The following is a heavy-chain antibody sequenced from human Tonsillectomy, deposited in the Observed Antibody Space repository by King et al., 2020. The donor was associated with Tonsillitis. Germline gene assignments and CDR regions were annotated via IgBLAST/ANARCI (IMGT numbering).Heavy chain of an antibody. CDR2: VHSGDGAT. CDR3: AKGLMGVIQYGMDV. J-gene: IGHJ6*02. D-gene: IGHD3-10*01. V-gene: IGHV3-23*03. CDR1: GFIFSSYA. Sequence: EVQLVESGGGLVQPGGSLRLSCAASGFIFSSYAMTWVRQAPGKGLEWVSVVHSGDGATYYADSVKGRFTISRDNSKNTLYLQMNSLRSGDTAVYFCAKGLMGVIQYGMDVWGQGTTVTVSS.